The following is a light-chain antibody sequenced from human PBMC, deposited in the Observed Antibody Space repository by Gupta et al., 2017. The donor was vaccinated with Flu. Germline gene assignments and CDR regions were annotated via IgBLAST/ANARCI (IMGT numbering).Light chain of an antibody. CDR3: QQYNNWPL. V-gene: IGKV3-15*01. Sequence: SPATLSVSPGERATLSCRASQSISTNLAWYQQKPGQAPSLLIYGALHRAAGIPARFSGSGSGTEFTLTISTLQSEDFAAYYCQQYNNWPLFGPGTKVDIK. CDR2: GAL. J-gene: IGKJ3*01. CDR1: QSISTN.